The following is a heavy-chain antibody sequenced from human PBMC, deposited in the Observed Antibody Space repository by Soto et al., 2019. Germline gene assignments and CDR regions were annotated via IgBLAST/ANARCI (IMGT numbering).Heavy chain of an antibody. J-gene: IGHJ6*03. CDR3: ARDRLTGTSYYYYYMDV. V-gene: IGHV3-66*01. D-gene: IGHD1-7*01. Sequence: HPGGSLRLSCAASGFTVSSNYMSWVRQAPGKGLEWVSVIYSGGSTYYADSVKGRFTISRDNSKNTLYLQMNSLRAEDTAVYYCARDRLTGTSYYYYYMDVWGKGTTVTVSS. CDR1: GFTVSSNY. CDR2: IYSGGST.